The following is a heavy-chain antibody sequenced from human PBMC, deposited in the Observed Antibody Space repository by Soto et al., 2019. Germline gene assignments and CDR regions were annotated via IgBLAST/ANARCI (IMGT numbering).Heavy chain of an antibody. CDR2: ITAYNGNT. D-gene: IGHD3-10*01. V-gene: IGHV1-18*04. J-gene: IGHJ6*01. Sequence: ADSGNVYLKACGYTFTSYGISFVRQAPGQGLEWVGCITAYNGNTNYAQKLQGRVTMTTDTSTSTAYMELRSLRSDDTAVYYCARGDYYGSGSYYWESSDYYYYGMDVWGQGTTVTVSS. CDR1: GYTFTSYG. CDR3: ARGDYYGSGSYYWESSDYYYYGMDV.